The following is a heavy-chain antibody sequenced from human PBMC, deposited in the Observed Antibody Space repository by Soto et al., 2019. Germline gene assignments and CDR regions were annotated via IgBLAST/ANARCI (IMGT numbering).Heavy chain of an antibody. CDR2: IGPSSGNT. J-gene: IGHJ4*02. CDR3: ARDTGNFFDY. Sequence: GASVKVSCKASGYTFTSYTVSWLRQAPGQGLEWVGWIGPSSGNTDSARNLQGRVTMTTDTSTSTAYMELRSLRSDDTAVYYCARDTGNFFDYWGQGTLVTVSS. V-gene: IGHV1-18*01. CDR1: GYTFTSYT.